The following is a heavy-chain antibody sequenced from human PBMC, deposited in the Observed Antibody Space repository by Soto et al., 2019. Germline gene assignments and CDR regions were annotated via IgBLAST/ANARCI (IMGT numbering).Heavy chain of an antibody. CDR1: GGSISSSSYY. V-gene: IGHV4-39*01. J-gene: IGHJ4*02. Sequence: SETLSLTCTVSGGSISSSSYYWGWIRQPPGKGLEWIGSIYYSGSTYYNPSLKSRVTISVDTSKNQFSLKLSSVTAADTAVYYCARLDSGWYPYFDYWGQGTLVTVSS. CDR3: ARLDSGWYPYFDY. D-gene: IGHD2-15*01. CDR2: IYYSGST.